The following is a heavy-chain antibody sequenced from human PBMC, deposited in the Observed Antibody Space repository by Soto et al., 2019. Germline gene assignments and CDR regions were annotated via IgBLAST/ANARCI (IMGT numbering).Heavy chain of an antibody. CDR3: AEGYQLLLGYFDY. V-gene: IGHV4-31*03. CDR1: GGSISSGDYY. D-gene: IGHD2-2*01. J-gene: IGHJ4*02. Sequence: PSETLSLTCTVSGGSISSGDYYWSWIRQNPGKGLEWIGYIYYSGSTYYNPSLKSRVTISVDTSKNQFSLKLSSVTAADTAVYYCAEGYQLLLGYFDYWGQGTLVTVSS. CDR2: IYYSGST.